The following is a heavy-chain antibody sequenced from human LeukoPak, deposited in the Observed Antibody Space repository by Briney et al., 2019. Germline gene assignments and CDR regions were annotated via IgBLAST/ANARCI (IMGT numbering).Heavy chain of an antibody. CDR2: IWYDGSNK. V-gene: IGHV3-33*08. J-gene: IGHJ3*01. CDR1: GFTFSSYG. D-gene: IGHD4-11*01. CDR3: ARLVSS. Sequence: PGGSLRLSCAASGFTFSSYGMHWVRQAPGKGLEWVAVIWYDGSNKYYADSVKGRFTISRDSSKNTLHLQMNSLRAEDTAVYYCARLVSSWGQGTLVTVSS.